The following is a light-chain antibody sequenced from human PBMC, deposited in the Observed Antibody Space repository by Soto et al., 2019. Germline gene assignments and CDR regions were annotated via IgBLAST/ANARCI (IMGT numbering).Light chain of an antibody. J-gene: IGLJ1*01. Sequence: QSALTQPASVSGSPGQSITISCTGTSSDVGVYNYVSWYQQHPGKAPKLMIYDVSNRPSGVSNRFSGSKSGNTASLTISGPQAADEDDYSCSSYTSSSTYVFGTGTKLTVL. V-gene: IGLV2-14*01. CDR1: SSDVGVYNY. CDR3: SSYTSSSTYV. CDR2: DVS.